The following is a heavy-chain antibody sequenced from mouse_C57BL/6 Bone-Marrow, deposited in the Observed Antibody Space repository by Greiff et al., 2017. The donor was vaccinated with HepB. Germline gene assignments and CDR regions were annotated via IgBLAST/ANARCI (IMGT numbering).Heavy chain of an antibody. D-gene: IGHD1-1*01. CDR1: GYTFTDYY. J-gene: IGHJ3*01. V-gene: IGHV1-26*01. CDR2: INPNNGGT. CDR3: ARPLFYYGSSKGFAY. Sequence: EVQLQQSGPELVKPGASVKISCKASGYTFTDYYMNWVKQSHGKSLEWIGDINPNNGGTSYNQKFKGKATLTVDKSSSTAYMELRSLTSEDSAVYHCARPLFYYGSSKGFAYWGQGTLVTVSA.